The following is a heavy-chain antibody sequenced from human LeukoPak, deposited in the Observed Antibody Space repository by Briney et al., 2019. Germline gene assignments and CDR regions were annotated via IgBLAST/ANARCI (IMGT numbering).Heavy chain of an antibody. CDR3: VSLGSMITFGGVITLLDY. D-gene: IGHD3-16*01. Sequence: ASVKVSCKASGYTFTGYYMHWVRQAPGQGLEWMGWINPNSGGTNYAQKFQGRVTMTRDTSISTAYMELSRLRSDDTAVYYCVSLGSMITFGGVITLLDYWGQGTLVTVSS. V-gene: IGHV1-2*02. CDR2: INPNSGGT. CDR1: GYTFTGYY. J-gene: IGHJ4*02.